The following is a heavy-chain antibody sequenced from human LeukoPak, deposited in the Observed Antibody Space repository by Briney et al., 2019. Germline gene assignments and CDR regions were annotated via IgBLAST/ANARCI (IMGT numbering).Heavy chain of an antibody. CDR3: AREFQDSSSWFDP. J-gene: IGHJ5*02. Sequence: NSSETLSLTCTVSAGSISNYYWSWIRQPAGKGLEWIGRIYTSGSINYNPSLKSRVTISVDTSKNQFSLKLSSVTAADTAVYYCAREFQDSSSWFDPWGQGTLVTVSS. CDR1: AGSISNYY. CDR2: IYTSGSI. V-gene: IGHV4-4*07. D-gene: IGHD6-13*01.